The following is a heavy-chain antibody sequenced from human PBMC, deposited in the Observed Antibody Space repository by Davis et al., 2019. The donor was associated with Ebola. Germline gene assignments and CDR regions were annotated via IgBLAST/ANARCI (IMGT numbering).Heavy chain of an antibody. Sequence: SETLSLTCTVSGASISSGFFCWTWVRQPAGKGLEWIGHIYSSGSTKYNPSLESRVTISLDTSKNQFSLKVNSVTAADTAVYFCARDRHDSNAYGSWGQGTLVTVSS. D-gene: IGHD3-22*01. J-gene: IGHJ4*02. V-gene: IGHV4-61*09. CDR2: IYSSGST. CDR1: GASISSGFFC. CDR3: ARDRHDSNAYGS.